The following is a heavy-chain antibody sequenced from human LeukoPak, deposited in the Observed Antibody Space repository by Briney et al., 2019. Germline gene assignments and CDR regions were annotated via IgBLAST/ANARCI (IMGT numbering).Heavy chain of an antibody. J-gene: IGHJ6*03. D-gene: IGHD6-13*01. CDR1: GGSFSGYY. CDR3: ARARKQQVVYYNYYMDV. Sequence: SETLSLTCAVYGGSFSGYYWSWIRQPPGKGLEWIGEINHSGSTNYNPSLKSRVTISVDTSNKKISLTLKSVTAADTGMYFCARARKQQVVYYNYYMDVWGKGTTVTVSS. V-gene: IGHV4-34*01. CDR2: INHSGST.